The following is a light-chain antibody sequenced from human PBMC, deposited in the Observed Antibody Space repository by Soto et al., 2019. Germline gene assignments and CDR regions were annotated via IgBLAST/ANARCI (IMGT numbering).Light chain of an antibody. CDR2: SSN. Sequence: QSVLTQPPSASGTPGQRVTISCSGSSSNIGSRPVNWYQQLPGTAPKLLIYSSNQRPSGVPDRFSGSKSGTSASLAISGLQSEDEADYYCATWDDSLNGQVFGGGTKVTVL. V-gene: IGLV1-44*01. J-gene: IGLJ3*02. CDR1: SSNIGSRP. CDR3: ATWDDSLNGQV.